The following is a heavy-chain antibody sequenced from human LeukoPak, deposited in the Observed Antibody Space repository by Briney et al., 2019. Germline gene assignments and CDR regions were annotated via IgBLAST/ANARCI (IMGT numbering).Heavy chain of an antibody. CDR1: GVSISTYY. Sequence: PETLSLTCTVSGVSISTYYWSWFRQPAGKGLEWIGRLYASGPTNYNPSLKSRVTMSVDTSKNQLSLNVNSVTVADTAVYFCARHTRMWGYFDYWGQGTLVAVSS. CDR3: ARHTRMWGYFDY. V-gene: IGHV4-4*07. D-gene: IGHD1-26*01. J-gene: IGHJ4*02. CDR2: LYASGPT.